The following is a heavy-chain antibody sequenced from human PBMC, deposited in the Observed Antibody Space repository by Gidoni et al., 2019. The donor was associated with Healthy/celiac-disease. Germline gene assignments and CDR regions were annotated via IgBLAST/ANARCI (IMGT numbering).Heavy chain of an antibody. V-gene: IGHV4-39*02. J-gene: IGHJ4*02. D-gene: IGHD3-10*01. CDR1: GGSISRSSHY. CDR2: IYYSGST. Sequence: QLQLQESGPGLVKPSETLSLTCTVSGGSISRSSHYWGWIRQPPGKGLEWIGSIYYSGSTYYNPSLKSRVTISVDTSKNQFSLKLSSVTAADTAVYDCARDHGFGEFPPDYWGQGTLVTVSS. CDR3: ARDHGFGEFPPDY.